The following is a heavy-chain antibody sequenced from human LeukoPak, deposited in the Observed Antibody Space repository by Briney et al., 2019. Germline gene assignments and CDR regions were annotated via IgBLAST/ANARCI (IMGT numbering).Heavy chain of an antibody. D-gene: IGHD1-20*01. CDR1: GFTFSSYS. J-gene: IGHJ4*02. CDR2: ISGSSTI. CDR3: GSITETTG. Sequence: SGGSLRLSCAASGFTFSSYSMNWVRQAPGKGLEWVSYISGSSTIYYADSVKGRFTISRDNAKNSLYLQMNSLRDEDTAVYYCGSITETTGWGQGTLVTVSS. V-gene: IGHV3-48*02.